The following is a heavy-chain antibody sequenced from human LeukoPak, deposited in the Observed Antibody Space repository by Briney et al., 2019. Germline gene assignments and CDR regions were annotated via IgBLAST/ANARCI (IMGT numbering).Heavy chain of an antibody. V-gene: IGHV3-64*01. D-gene: IGHD5-18*01. CDR1: GFTFSSYA. CDR3: ARRSGYSYGSTFDY. CDR2: ISRNGGSK. J-gene: IGHJ4*02. Sequence: PGGSLRLSCAASGFTFSSYAMHWVRQAPGKGLEYFSAISRNGGSKYYANSVKGRFTISRDNPKNTLYLQMGSLRAEDMAVYYCARRSGYSYGSTFDYWGQGTLVTVSS.